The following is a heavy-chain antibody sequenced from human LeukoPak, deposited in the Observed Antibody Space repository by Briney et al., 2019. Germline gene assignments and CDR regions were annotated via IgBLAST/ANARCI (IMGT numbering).Heavy chain of an antibody. J-gene: IGHJ3*02. CDR2: MYHTGSS. CDR3: AGDQGGSAHRHAFDI. Sequence: SETLSLTCTVSGGSVYTIDYYWSWIRRPPGKGLEWIGYMYHTGSSIYSPSLKSRLTISVDTSKNQFSLNLSSMTAADTAVYYCAGDQGGSAHRHAFDIWGQGTLVTVSS. D-gene: IGHD1-26*01. CDR1: GGSVYTIDYY. V-gene: IGHV4-61*08.